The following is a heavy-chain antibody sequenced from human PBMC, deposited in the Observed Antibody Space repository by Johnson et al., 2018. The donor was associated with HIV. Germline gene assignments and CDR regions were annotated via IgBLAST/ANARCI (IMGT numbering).Heavy chain of an antibody. Sequence: QVQLVESGGGVVQPGRSLRLSCAASGFTFSSNAMHWVRQAPGKGLERVVVISYAGSNKSYADSVKGRFTISRDNSKNTLYLKMNRLRAEDTAVYYCAKVHITARWSDAFDIWGQGTMVTVSS. CDR1: GFTFSSNA. J-gene: IGHJ3*02. CDR3: AKVHITARWSDAFDI. CDR2: ISYAGSNK. V-gene: IGHV3-30-3*01. D-gene: IGHD6-6*01.